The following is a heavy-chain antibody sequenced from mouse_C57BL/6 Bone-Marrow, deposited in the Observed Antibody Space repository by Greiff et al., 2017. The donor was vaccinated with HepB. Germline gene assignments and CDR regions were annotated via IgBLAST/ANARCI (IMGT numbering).Heavy chain of an antibody. CDR1: GYTFTSYW. D-gene: IGHD1-1*01. Sequence: QVQLQQPGAELVKPGASVKLSCKASGYTFTSYWMQWVKQRPGQGLEWIGEIDPSDSYTNYNQKFKGKATLTVDTSSSTAYMQLSSLTSEDSAVYYCARVGRTTVVATNYYAMDDWGKGTSVTVSS. V-gene: IGHV1-50*01. CDR3: ARVGRTTVVATNYYAMDD. J-gene: IGHJ4*01. CDR2: IDPSDSYT.